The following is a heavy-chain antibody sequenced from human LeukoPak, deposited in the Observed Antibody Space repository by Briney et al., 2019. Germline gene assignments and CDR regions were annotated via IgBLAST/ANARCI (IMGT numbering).Heavy chain of an antibody. CDR1: GFTFDDCV. CDR3: ARVRPGSYNALDY. Sequence: GGSLRLSCAASGFTFDDCVMSWVRQAPGKGLEWVSGITWNGGSTNYADSVKGRFTISRDNAKNSLYLQMNSLRGEDTALYYCARVRPGSYNALDYWGQGTLVTVSS. D-gene: IGHD1-26*01. CDR2: ITWNGGST. J-gene: IGHJ4*02. V-gene: IGHV3-20*04.